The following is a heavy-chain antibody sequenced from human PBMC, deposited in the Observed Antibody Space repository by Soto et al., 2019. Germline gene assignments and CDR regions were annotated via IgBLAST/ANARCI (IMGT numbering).Heavy chain of an antibody. CDR2: INHRGGA. CDR3: VARGMTYDFLSGPHPFDP. Sequence: SETLSLTCAAHNGSFTDYFWTWIRQSPGKGLEWIGEINHRGGATYNPSLRSRVTISIDTSKNHFSLSLSSLTAADTAVYYCVARGMTYDFLSGPHPFDPRGHGTLVTVSS. J-gene: IGHJ5*02. V-gene: IGHV4-34*01. CDR1: NGSFTDYF. D-gene: IGHD3-3*01.